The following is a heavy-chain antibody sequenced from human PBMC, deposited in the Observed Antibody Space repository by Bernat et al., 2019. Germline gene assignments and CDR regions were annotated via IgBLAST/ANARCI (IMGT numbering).Heavy chain of an antibody. D-gene: IGHD5-12*01. CDR2: ISYDGSNK. Sequence: QVQLVESGGGVVQPGRSLRLSCAAPGFTFSSYGMHWVRQAPGKGLEWVAVISYDGSNKYYADSVKGRFTISRENSKNTLYLQMNSLRAEETAVYYCAKDRRVATWLDYWGQGTLVTVSS. J-gene: IGHJ4*02. CDR3: AKDRRVATWLDY. CDR1: GFTFSSYG. V-gene: IGHV3-30*18.